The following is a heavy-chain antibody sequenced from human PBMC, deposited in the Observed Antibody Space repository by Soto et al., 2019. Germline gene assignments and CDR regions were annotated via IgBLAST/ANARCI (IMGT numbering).Heavy chain of an antibody. Sequence: LGLSCAVSGFTVSRKFLSWVRQAPGKGLECVSVTYTDGGAFYADSVKGRFTISRDNAKNSLYLQMNSLRDKDTAVYYCVRVDWASGSSDYWGQGTLVTVSS. CDR3: VRVDWASGSSDY. CDR2: TYTDGGA. D-gene: IGHD6-13*01. V-gene: IGHV3-53*01. J-gene: IGHJ4*02. CDR1: GFTVSRKF.